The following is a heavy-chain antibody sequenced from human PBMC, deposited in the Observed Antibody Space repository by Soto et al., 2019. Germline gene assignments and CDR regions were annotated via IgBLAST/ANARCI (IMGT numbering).Heavy chain of an antibody. J-gene: IGHJ5*02. V-gene: IGHV1-18*01. CDR1: GYTFTSYG. CDR3: ARDYYGSGSYLSLWFDP. Sequence: ASVKVSCKASGYTFTSYGISWVRQAPGQGLEWMGWISAYNGNTNYAQKLQGRVTMTTDTSTSTAYMELRSLRSDDTAVYYCARDYYGSGSYLSLWFDPWGQGTLVTVSS. D-gene: IGHD3-10*01. CDR2: ISAYNGNT.